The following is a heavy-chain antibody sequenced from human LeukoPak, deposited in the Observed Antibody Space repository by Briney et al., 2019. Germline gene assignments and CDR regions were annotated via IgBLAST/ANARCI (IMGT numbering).Heavy chain of an antibody. CDR1: GVTFSSYS. D-gene: IGHD3-3*02. CDR2: VSSGSSSI. V-gene: IGHV3-48*02. Sequence: PGGSLRLSCAASGVTFSSYSMNWGRQTPARGLEWVSYVSSGSSSIYYADSVKGRFTISVDNAKNSLYLQMNSLRDEDTAADYCARLAHFRSGANDYWGQGTLVTVSS. J-gene: IGHJ4*02. CDR3: ARLAHFRSGANDY.